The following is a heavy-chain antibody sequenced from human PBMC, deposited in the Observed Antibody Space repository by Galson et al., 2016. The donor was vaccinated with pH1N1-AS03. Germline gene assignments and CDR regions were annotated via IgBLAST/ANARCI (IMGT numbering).Heavy chain of an antibody. D-gene: IGHD2-15*01. CDR3: AREGMVGDFDI. V-gene: IGHV3-53*04. J-gene: IGHJ3*02. CDR2: IYTGGST. Sequence: SLRLSCAASGFTVADNYMTWVRQAPGKGLEWVSIIYTGGSTYYADSVEGRFTISRHNSKNTLHLQMNSLRTEDTAVYYCAREGMVGDFDIWGQGTMVTVSS. CDR1: GFTVADNY.